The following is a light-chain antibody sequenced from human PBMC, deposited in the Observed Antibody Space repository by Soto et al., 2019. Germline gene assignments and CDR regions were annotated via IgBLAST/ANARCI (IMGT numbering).Light chain of an antibody. CDR1: QSISSW. CDR3: QQYNSYSST. CDR2: DAS. J-gene: IGKJ1*01. Sequence: DIQMTQSPSTLSASVGDRVTITCRASQSISSWLAWYQQKPGKAPKLLIYDASSLESGVPSRFSGSGSGTEFTLTISSLQPDDVASYYCQQYNSYSSTCGQGTKVEIK. V-gene: IGKV1-5*01.